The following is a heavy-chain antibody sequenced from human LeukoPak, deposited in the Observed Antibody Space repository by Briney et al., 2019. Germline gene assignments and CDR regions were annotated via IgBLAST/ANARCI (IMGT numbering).Heavy chain of an antibody. V-gene: IGHV3-23*01. CDR3: AKRGIVIRVILGGFRKEAYYFDS. CDR1: GITLSNYG. J-gene: IGHJ4*02. Sequence: GGSLRLSCAVSGITLSNYGMSWVRQTPGKRLEWVAGISDSGGGTNYADSVKGRSTISRDSPRTTLYLQMNSLRPEATAVYFCAKRGIVIRVILGGFRKEAYYFDSGAQGPLFT. CDR2: ISDSGGGT. D-gene: IGHD3-22*01.